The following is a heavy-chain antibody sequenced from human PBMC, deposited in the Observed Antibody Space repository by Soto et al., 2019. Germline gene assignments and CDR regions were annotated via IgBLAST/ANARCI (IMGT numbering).Heavy chain of an antibody. Sequence: QSQTLSLTCAISGDSVSSNSAAWNWIRQSPSRGLEWLGRTYYRSKWYNDYAVSVKSRITINPDTSKNQFSLQLNSVTPEDTAVYYCARETQYCSGGSCYSPFDYWGQGTLVTVSS. V-gene: IGHV6-1*01. CDR3: ARETQYCSGGSCYSPFDY. D-gene: IGHD2-15*01. CDR2: TYYRSKWYN. CDR1: GDSVSSNSAA. J-gene: IGHJ4*02.